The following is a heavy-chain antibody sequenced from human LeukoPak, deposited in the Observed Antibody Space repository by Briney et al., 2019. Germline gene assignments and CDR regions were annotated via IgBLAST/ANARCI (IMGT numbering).Heavy chain of an antibody. Sequence: ASVKVSCKASGYTFTDYYMHWVRQAPGQGFEWMGWINPNDGDTNYAQKFQGRVTMTRDTSISTAHMEVSRLRSDDTAVYYCARANFLYCSSSTCLFDYWGQETLVTVSS. D-gene: IGHD2-2*01. J-gene: IGHJ4*02. CDR1: GYTFTDYY. V-gene: IGHV1-2*02. CDR2: INPNDGDT. CDR3: ARANFLYCSSSTCLFDY.